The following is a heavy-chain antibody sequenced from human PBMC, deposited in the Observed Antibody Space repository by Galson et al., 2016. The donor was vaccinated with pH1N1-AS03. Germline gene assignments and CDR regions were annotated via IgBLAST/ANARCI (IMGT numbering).Heavy chain of an antibody. CDR3: ANPRASGTTMVTRLDY. J-gene: IGHJ4*02. Sequence: SLRLSCAASGFTFSTNAMHWVRQAPGKGLEYVSAISGNGNNTYYTDSVKGRFTISRDNSKNTPYLQMNGLRAEDTAIYYCANPRASGTTMVTRLDYWGQGILVTVSS. CDR2: ISGNGNNT. V-gene: IGHV3-64*04. CDR1: GFTFSTNA. D-gene: IGHD5-18*01.